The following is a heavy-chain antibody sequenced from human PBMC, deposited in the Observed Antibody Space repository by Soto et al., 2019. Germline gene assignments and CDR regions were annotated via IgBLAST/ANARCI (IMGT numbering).Heavy chain of an antibody. V-gene: IGHV3-21*06. CDR1: GFIFSNYK. D-gene: IGHD2-21*01. CDR3: ARASLFAGYYYYLDV. J-gene: IGHJ6*03. CDR2: ISGTSSHI. Sequence: EVQLVESGGGLVKPGGSLTLSCATSGFIFSNYKMNWVRQAPGKGLEWVSSISGTSSHIYYADSVKGRFTISRDNAENSLYLQMNSLRAEDTAVYYCARASLFAGYYYYLDVWGKGTTVIVSS.